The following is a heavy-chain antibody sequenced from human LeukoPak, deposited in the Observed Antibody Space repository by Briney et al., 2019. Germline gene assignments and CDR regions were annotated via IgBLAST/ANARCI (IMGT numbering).Heavy chain of an antibody. D-gene: IGHD6-19*01. CDR1: GFTFDDYA. J-gene: IGHJ6*03. CDR2: ISWDGGST. CDR3: AKDSNTYSSGWYTGYYYMDV. V-gene: IGHV3-43D*04. Sequence: LPGGSLRLSCAASGFTFDDYAMHWVRQAPGKGLEWVYLISWDGGSTYYADSVKGRFTISRDNSKNSLYLQMNSLRAEDTALYYCAKDSNTYSSGWYTGYYYMDVWGKGTTVTVSS.